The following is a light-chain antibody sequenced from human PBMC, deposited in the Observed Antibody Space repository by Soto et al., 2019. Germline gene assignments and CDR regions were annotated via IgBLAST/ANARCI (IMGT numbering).Light chain of an antibody. V-gene: IGLV2-14*01. Sequence: QSALTQPASVSGSPGQSITISCTGTSSDVGAYDYVSWYQQYPGKTPKVMISEVSYRPSGVSDRFSGSKTGNTASLSISGLQAEDEADYYCCSYTSRSTHYVFGGGTKVTVL. J-gene: IGLJ1*01. CDR1: SSDVGAYDY. CDR2: EVS. CDR3: CSYTSRSTHYV.